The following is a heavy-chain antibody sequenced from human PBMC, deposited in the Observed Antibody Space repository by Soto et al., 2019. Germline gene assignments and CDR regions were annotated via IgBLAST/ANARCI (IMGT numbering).Heavy chain of an antibody. V-gene: IGHV3-21*01. CDR2: ISSSSSDI. J-gene: IGHJ6*02. CDR3: ASLVAANSSFSSYYYGMDV. Sequence: XGCLRLSFAASGFSLRSYMMDWVRQAPGKGLEWVSSISSSSSDIYYADSVKGRFTVSRDNAKNSLYLQMNSLRAEDTAVYYCASLVAANSSFSSYYYGMDVWAQGTTVTVSS. CDR1: GFSLRSYM. D-gene: IGHD6-6*01.